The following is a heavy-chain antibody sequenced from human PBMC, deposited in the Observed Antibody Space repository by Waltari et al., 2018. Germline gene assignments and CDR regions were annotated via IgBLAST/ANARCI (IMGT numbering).Heavy chain of an antibody. J-gene: IGHJ3*02. CDR2: IYWNEDK. CDR1: GFSLSTSGVG. D-gene: IGHD2-15*01. Sequence: QITLKESGPTLVKPTQTLTLTCTFSGFSLSTSGVGVGWIRQPPGKALEWLALIYWNEDKRYSPSLKSRLTITKDTSKNQVVLTMTNMDPVDTATYYCARKLGIGGWYTFDIWGQGTMVTVSS. CDR3: ARKLGIGGWYTFDI. V-gene: IGHV2-5*01.